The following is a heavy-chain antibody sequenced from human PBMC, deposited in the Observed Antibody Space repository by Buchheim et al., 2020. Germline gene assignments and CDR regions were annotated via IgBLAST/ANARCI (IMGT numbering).Heavy chain of an antibody. CDR3: ARGLEQMAGTAYHFDY. J-gene: IGHJ4*02. Sequence: QVQLVQSGAEVQKPGASVKLSCKASGYTFTTYYLHWVRQAPGQGLEWVGIINPSDGSTSYAQKFQGRVTMTRDTSTSSVYMELGSLRSEDTAVYYCARGLEQMAGTAYHFDYWGQGTL. D-gene: IGHD6-19*01. CDR1: GYTFTTYY. CDR2: INPSDGST. V-gene: IGHV1-46*01.